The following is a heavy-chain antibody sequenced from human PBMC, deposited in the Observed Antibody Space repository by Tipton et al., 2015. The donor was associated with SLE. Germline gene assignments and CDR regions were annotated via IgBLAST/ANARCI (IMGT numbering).Heavy chain of an antibody. D-gene: IGHD2-2*01. J-gene: IGHJ3*02. CDR2: VHINGDA. CDR3: VRVIVPASRGAFDT. Sequence: TLSLTCTVSGTSISHDYWSWIRQSAGKGLEWIGRVHINGDASYNPSLQSRLTMSVDTSKNQLYLRLSSVTAADTALYYCVRVIVPASRGAFDTWGQGILVTVSS. V-gene: IGHV4-4*07. CDR1: GTSISHDY.